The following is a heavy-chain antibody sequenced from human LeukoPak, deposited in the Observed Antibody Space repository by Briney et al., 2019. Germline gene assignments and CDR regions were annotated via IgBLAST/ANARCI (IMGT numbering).Heavy chain of an antibody. CDR2: MNPNSGNI. Sequence: ASVKVSCKAPGYTFTSYDINWVRQAPGQGLEWMAWMNPNSGNIGYAQKFQGRVTITRSTSMTTSYMELSSLRSEDTAVYYCARGRYYDVLTGYYTDYWGQGTLVTVSS. CDR1: GYTFTSYD. J-gene: IGHJ4*02. V-gene: IGHV1-8*03. D-gene: IGHD3-9*01. CDR3: ARGRYYDVLTGYYTDY.